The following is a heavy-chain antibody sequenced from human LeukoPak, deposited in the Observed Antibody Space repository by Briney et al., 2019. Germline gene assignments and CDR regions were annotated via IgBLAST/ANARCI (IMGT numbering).Heavy chain of an antibody. CDR3: ARGLSWVRYCSSTSCYVGFDP. V-gene: IGHV4-34*01. CDR1: GGSFSGYY. Sequence: SETLSLTCAVYGGSFSGYYWSWIRQPPGKGLEWIGEINHSESTNYNPSLKSRVTISVDTSKNQLSLKLSSVTAADTAVYYCARGLSWVRYCSSTSCYVGFDPWGQGTLVTVSS. D-gene: IGHD2-2*01. CDR2: INHSEST. J-gene: IGHJ5*02.